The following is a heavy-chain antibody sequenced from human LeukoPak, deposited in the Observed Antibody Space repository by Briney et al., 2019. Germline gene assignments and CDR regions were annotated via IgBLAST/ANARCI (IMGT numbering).Heavy chain of an antibody. CDR3: ARFKVGRNATQKNAFDI. D-gene: IGHD1-26*01. Sequence: GGSLRLSCAASGFTFSNYAMHWARPAPGKGLEGVAVISFDSTKEYYGNSVKGRFIAARDNAKATLHLQMHSLRPDDSAVYYCARFKVGRNATQKNAFDIWGRGTVVTVSS. J-gene: IGHJ3*02. CDR1: GFTFSNYA. V-gene: IGHV3-30*01. CDR2: ISFDSTKE.